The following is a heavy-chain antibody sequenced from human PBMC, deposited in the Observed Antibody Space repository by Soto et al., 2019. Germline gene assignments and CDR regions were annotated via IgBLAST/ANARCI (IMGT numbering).Heavy chain of an antibody. CDR3: ARLVATKRKQWLVPEYFQH. Sequence: SETLSLTCTVSGGSISSSSYYWGWIRQPPGKGLEWIGSIYYSGSTYYNPSLKSRVTISVDTSKNQFSLKLSSVTAADTAVYYCARLVATKRKQWLVPEYFQHWGQGTLVTVSS. CDR1: GGSISSSSYY. V-gene: IGHV4-39*01. CDR2: IYYSGST. D-gene: IGHD6-19*01. J-gene: IGHJ1*01.